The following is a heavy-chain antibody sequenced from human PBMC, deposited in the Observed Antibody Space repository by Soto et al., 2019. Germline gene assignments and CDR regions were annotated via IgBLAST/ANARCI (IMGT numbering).Heavy chain of an antibody. CDR1: GFTFSSYS. D-gene: IGHD3-22*01. V-gene: IGHV3-48*02. J-gene: IGHJ4*02. CDR3: ARDLLSYYYSSGYNGDYFDY. CDR2: ISSSSSTI. Sequence: GGSLSLSCAASGFTFSSYSMNWVRQAPGKGLEWVSYISSSSSTIYYADSVKGRFTISRDNAKNSLYLQMNSLRDEDTAVYYCARDLLSYYYSSGYNGDYFDYWGQGTPVTVYS.